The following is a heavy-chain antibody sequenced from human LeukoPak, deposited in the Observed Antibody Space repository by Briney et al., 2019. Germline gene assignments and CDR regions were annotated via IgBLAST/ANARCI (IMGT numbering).Heavy chain of an antibody. CDR3: ARDIGTH. CDR2: IYYSGST. D-gene: IGHD6-13*01. CDR1: GGSISSSSYY. Sequence: SETLSLTCTVSGGSISSSSYYWGWIRQPPGKGLEWIGSIYYSGSTYYNPSLKSRVTISVDTSKNQFSLKLSSVTAADTAVYYCARDIGTHWGQGTLVTVSS. J-gene: IGHJ4*02. V-gene: IGHV4-39*07.